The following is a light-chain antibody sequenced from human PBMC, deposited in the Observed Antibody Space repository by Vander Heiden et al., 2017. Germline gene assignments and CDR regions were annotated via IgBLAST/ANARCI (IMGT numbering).Light chain of an antibody. CDR2: DNT. Sequence: QSVLTQPPSVSGAPGQRVTVSCTGSFSNIGAGFDVHWYQQLPGTAPKLLIYDNTNRPSGVPDRFSGSKSGTSASLAITGLQPEDEADYYCQSYDSSLTAHVFGTGTKVTVL. J-gene: IGLJ1*01. CDR3: QSYDSSLTAHV. CDR1: FSNIGAGFD. V-gene: IGLV1-40*01.